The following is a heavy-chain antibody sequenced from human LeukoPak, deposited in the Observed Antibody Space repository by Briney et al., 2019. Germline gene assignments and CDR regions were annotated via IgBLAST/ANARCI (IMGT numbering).Heavy chain of an antibody. CDR1: GFTFNTYS. J-gene: IGHJ3*01. V-gene: IGHV3-21*01. CDR3: VSGGGAFDF. CDR2: ISSSSTYI. Sequence: GGSLRLTCAASGFTFNTYSMNWLRQAPGKGLELVSYISSSSTYIYYADSLKGRFTISRDNAKNSLYLQMNSLRAEDTAVYYCVSGGGAFDFWGQGTMVTVSS. D-gene: IGHD3-10*01.